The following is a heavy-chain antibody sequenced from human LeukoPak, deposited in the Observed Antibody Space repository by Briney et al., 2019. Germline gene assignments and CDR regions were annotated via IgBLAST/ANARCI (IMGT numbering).Heavy chain of an antibody. CDR2: IYYSGST. CDR3: ARAQLTYYYGSGILDY. Sequence: SETLSLTCTVSGGSISSYYWSWIRQPPGKGLEWIGYIYYSGSTIYNPSLKSRVTISVDTSKNQFSLKLSSVTAADTAMYYCARAQLTYYYGSGILDYWGQGTLVTVSS. J-gene: IGHJ4*02. D-gene: IGHD3-10*01. CDR1: GGSISSYY. V-gene: IGHV4-59*01.